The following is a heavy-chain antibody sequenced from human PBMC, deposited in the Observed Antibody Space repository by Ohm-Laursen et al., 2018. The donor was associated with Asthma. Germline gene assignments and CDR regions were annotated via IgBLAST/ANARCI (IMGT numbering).Heavy chain of an antibody. J-gene: IGHJ4*02. V-gene: IGHV1-69*13. CDR3: ARDRTGYSYGQTFDY. CDR2: IITIFGTA. D-gene: IGHD5-18*01. Sequence: SVTASRKASGYTFTSYDINWVRQATGQGLEWMGGIITIFGTANYAQKFQGRVTITADESTSTAYMELSSLRSEDTAVYYCARDRTGYSYGQTFDYWGQGTLVTVSS. CDR1: GYTFTSYD.